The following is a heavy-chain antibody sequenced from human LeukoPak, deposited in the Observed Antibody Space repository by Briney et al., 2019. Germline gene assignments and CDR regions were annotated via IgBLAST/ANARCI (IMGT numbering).Heavy chain of an antibody. V-gene: IGHV3-9*01. Sequence: GGSLRLSCAASGFTFDDYAMHWVRQAPGKGLEWVSGISWNSGSIGYADSAKGRFTISRDNAKNSLYLQMNSLRAEDTALYYCAKAAFPSTVTTINWFDPWGQGTLVTVSS. J-gene: IGHJ5*02. CDR2: ISWNSGSI. D-gene: IGHD4-17*01. CDR1: GFTFDDYA. CDR3: AKAAFPSTVTTINWFDP.